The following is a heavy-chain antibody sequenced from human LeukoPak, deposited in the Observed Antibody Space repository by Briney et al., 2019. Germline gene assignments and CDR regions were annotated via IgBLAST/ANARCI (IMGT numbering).Heavy chain of an antibody. CDR2: IGPTGSDR. V-gene: IGHV3-21*06. D-gene: IGHD1-14*01. CDR1: GLTFSTSG. J-gene: IGHJ4*02. Sequence: GGSLRLSCTASGLTFSTSGLNWVRQAPGKGPEWVASIGPTGSDRYHADSIKGRFTISRDNANNFLYLQMNSLRAEDTAVYYCATETNGRHYDYWGQGTLLTVSS. CDR3: ATETNGRHYDY.